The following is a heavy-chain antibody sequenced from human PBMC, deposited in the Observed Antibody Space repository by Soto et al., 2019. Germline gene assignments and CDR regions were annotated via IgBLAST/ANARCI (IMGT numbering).Heavy chain of an antibody. CDR1: GGSFSGYY. J-gene: IGHJ4*02. Sequence: SETLSLTCAVYGGSFSGYYWSWIRQPPGKGLEWIGEINHSGSTNYNPSLKSRVTISVDTSKNQFSLKLRSVNAADTAVYYCARPKVLRYFDWLAALVYCGQGTIVTVYS. CDR3: ARPKVLRYFDWLAALVY. CDR2: INHSGST. D-gene: IGHD3-9*01. V-gene: IGHV4-34*01.